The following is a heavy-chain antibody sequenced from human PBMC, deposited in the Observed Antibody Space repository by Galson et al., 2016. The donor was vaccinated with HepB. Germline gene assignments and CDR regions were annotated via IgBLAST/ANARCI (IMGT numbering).Heavy chain of an antibody. D-gene: IGHD1-1*01. V-gene: IGHV3-9*02. J-gene: IGHJ6*02. CDR1: GFISDDYA. CDR2: ISWKRGSI. CDR3: AKSSRSWNAGTYYYYRMDV. Sequence: SLRLSCAVSGFISDDYAMHWVRQVPGEGLEWVAGISWKRGSITYADSVTGRFTTSRDNGKNSLYLQLNSMRTEDTASYYCAKSSRSWNAGTYYYYRMDVWGQGTRVTVSS.